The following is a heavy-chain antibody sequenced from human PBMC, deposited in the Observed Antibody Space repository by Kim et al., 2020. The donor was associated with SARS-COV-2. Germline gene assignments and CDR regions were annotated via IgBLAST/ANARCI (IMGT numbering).Heavy chain of an antibody. D-gene: IGHD3-22*01. CDR3: ARLGDSSGYCDY. CDR1: GGSISSSSYY. Sequence: SETLSLTCTVSGGSISSSSYYWGWIRQPPGKGLEWIGSIYYSGSTYYNPSLKSRVTISVDTSKNQFSLKLSSVTAADTAVYYCARLGDSSGYCDYWGQGTLVTVSS. V-gene: IGHV4-39*01. J-gene: IGHJ4*02. CDR2: IYYSGST.